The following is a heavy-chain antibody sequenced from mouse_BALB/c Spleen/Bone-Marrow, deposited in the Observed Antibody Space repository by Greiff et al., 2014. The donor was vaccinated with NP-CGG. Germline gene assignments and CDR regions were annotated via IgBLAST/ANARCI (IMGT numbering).Heavy chain of an antibody. CDR3: TRQRNWDHYAMDY. J-gene: IGHJ4*01. D-gene: IGHD4-1*01. Sequence: DVQLVESGGDLVKPGGSLKLSCAASGFTFSTYGMSWVRQTPDKRLEWVATISSCGGYTYYPDSVKGRFTISRDNANNTLYLQMSSLKSEDTAMYYCTRQRNWDHYAMDYWGQGTSVTVSS. V-gene: IGHV5-6*01. CDR2: ISSCGGYT. CDR1: GFTFSTYG.